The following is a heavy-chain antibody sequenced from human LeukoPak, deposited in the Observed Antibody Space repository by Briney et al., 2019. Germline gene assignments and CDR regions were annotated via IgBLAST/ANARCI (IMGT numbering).Heavy chain of an antibody. CDR2: ISDSGGDT. D-gene: IGHD3-16*02. CDR1: GFTFSSSV. J-gene: IGHJ4*02. Sequence: GGSLRLSCAASGFTFSSSVMNWVRQAPGKGLEWVSAISDSGGDTYYADSVKGRFTISRDNSKNTLFLQMNSLRAEDTAVYYCAKWVIGRNFDYWGQGTLVTVPS. V-gene: IGHV3-23*01. CDR3: AKWVIGRNFDY.